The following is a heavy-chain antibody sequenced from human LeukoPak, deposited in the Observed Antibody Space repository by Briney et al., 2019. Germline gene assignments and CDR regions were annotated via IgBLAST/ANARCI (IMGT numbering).Heavy chain of an antibody. V-gene: IGHV3-43*02. CDR1: GFIFDDIA. CDR2: FNGDGGST. D-gene: IGHD3-10*01. Sequence: SGGSLRLSCAASGFIFDDIAMHWVRQVPGKGLEWVSLFNGDGGSTDYADSVRGRFTISRDNSKNSLHLRMNSLRTEDTALYYCAKEPYGNALRGTFEYWGQGTLVTVSS. J-gene: IGHJ4*02. CDR3: AKEPYGNALRGTFEY.